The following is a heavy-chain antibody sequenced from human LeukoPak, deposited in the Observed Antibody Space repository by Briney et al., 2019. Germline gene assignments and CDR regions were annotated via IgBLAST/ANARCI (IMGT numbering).Heavy chain of an antibody. D-gene: IGHD2-2*02. J-gene: IGHJ4*02. CDR3: TRPNTHDY. CDR1: GFTFSGSA. CDR2: IRSKANSYAT. V-gene: IGHV3-73*01. Sequence: GGSLKLSCAASGFTFSGSAMHWVRQASGKGLEWVGRIRSKANSYATAYAASVKGRFTISRDDSKNTAYLQMNSLKTEDTAVYYCTRPNTHDYWGQGTLVTVSS.